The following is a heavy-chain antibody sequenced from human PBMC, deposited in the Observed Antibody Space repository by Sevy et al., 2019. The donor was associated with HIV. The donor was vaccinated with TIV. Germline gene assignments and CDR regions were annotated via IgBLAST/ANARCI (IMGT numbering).Heavy chain of an antibody. D-gene: IGHD6-13*01. CDR3: AKGHSSSWYVHTDY. V-gene: IGHV3-23*01. J-gene: IGHJ4*02. Sequence: GGSLRLSCAASGFTFSSYAMSWVRQAPGKGLEWVSAISGSGGSTYYADSVKGRFTISRDNSKNTLYLQMNSLRAEDTAVYYCAKGHSSSWYVHTDYWGQGTLVTVSS. CDR2: ISGSGGST. CDR1: GFTFSSYA.